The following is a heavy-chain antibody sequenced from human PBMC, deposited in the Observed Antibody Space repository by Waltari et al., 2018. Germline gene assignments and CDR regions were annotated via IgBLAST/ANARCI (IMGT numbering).Heavy chain of an antibody. CDR2: SYSGGSST. CDR1: GFTFSSYA. Sequence: EVQLLESGGGLVQPGGSLRLSCAASGFTFSSYAMSWVRQAPGKGLEWVSVSYSGGSSTYYADSVKGRFTISRDNSKNTLYLQMNSLRAEDTAVYYCAKGREVAGTNSFDYWGQGTLVTVSS. J-gene: IGHJ4*02. CDR3: AKGREVAGTNSFDY. V-gene: IGHV3-23*03. D-gene: IGHD6-19*01.